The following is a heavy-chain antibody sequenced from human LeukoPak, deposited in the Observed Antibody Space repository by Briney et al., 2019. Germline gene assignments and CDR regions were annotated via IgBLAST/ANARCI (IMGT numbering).Heavy chain of an antibody. CDR2: IDTKSGGT. CDR3: ARGTAFGYDP. J-gene: IGHJ5*02. D-gene: IGHD2-21*02. V-gene: IGHV1-2*02. CDR1: GYTFTDHH. Sequence: ASVMVSCKASGYTFTDHHLHRVRQAPGQGLEWMGWIDTKSGGTLYAQKFQDRITMTRDTSITTTYMGLSRLTSDDTAVYYCARGTAFGYDPWGQGTLVTVSS.